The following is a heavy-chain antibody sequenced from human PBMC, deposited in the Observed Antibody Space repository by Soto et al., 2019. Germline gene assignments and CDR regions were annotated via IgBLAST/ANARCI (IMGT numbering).Heavy chain of an antibody. CDR2: IIPIFGTA. CDR1: GGTFSSYA. V-gene: IGHV1-69*13. Sequence: EASVKVSFKASGGTFSSYAISWVRQAPGQGLEWMGGIIPIFGTANYAQKFQGRVTITADESTSTAYMELSSLRSEDTAVYYCANTRTAYNWFDPWGQGTLVTVSS. D-gene: IGHD1-26*01. J-gene: IGHJ5*02. CDR3: ANTRTAYNWFDP.